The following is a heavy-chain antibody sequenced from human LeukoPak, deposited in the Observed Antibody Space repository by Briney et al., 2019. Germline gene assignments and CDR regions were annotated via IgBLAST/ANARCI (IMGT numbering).Heavy chain of an antibody. Sequence: GGSLRLSCAASGFTFSSYAMSWVRQAPGEGVEWVSAISGSGGSTYYADSVKGRFTISRDNSKNTLYLQMNSLRAEDTAVYYCAKDLGFGESPPDYWGQGTLVTVSS. D-gene: IGHD3-10*01. CDR1: GFTFSSYA. J-gene: IGHJ4*02. V-gene: IGHV3-23*01. CDR2: ISGSGGST. CDR3: AKDLGFGESPPDY.